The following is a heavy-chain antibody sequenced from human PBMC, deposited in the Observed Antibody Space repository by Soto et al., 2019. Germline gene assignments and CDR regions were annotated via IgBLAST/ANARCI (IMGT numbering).Heavy chain of an antibody. CDR3: ARESGSDAFHI. Sequence: QVQLLESGGGLVKPGGSLRLSCAASGFTFSDYYMTWIRQAPGKGLEWVSYISGSTGNIYYADSVKGRFTNSSDNAKDSLYLQMNSLRAEDTDVYYCARESGSDAFHIWGQGTMVAVSS. CDR2: ISGSTGNI. CDR1: GFTFSDYY. J-gene: IGHJ3*02. V-gene: IGHV3-11*01.